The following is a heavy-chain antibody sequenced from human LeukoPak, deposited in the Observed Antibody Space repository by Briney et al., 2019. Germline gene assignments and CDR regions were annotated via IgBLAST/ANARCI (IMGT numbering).Heavy chain of an antibody. CDR3: ARETIAARTLDY. CDR2: ISYDGSNK. V-gene: IGHV3-30*03. D-gene: IGHD6-6*01. Sequence: GRSLRLSCAASGFTFSSYGMPWVRQAPGKGLEWVAVISYDGSNKYYADSVKGRLTISRDNSKNTLYLQMNSLRAEDTAVYYCARETIAARTLDYWGQGTLVTVSS. J-gene: IGHJ4*02. CDR1: GFTFSSYG.